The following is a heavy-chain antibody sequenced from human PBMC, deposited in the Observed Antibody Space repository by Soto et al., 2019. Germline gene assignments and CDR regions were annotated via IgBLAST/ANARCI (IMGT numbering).Heavy chain of an antibody. CDR2: ISYDGSNK. J-gene: IGHJ4*02. D-gene: IGHD2-15*01. Sequence: GGSQRLCSAVFGFNFINYARRWVRKEQGKGLEWVAVISYDGSNKYYADSVKGRFTISRDNSKNTLYLQMNSLRAEDTAVYYCAREGGYCSGGSCYNPQYVFDYWGQGTLVTVSS. V-gene: IGHV3-30-3*01. CDR1: GFNFINYA. CDR3: AREGGYCSGGSCYNPQYVFDY.